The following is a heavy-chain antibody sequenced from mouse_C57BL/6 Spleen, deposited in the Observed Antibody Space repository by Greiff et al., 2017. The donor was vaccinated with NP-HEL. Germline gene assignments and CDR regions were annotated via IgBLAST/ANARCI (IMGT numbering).Heavy chain of an antibody. CDR2: ISDGGSYT. J-gene: IGHJ2*01. D-gene: IGHD3-1*01. CDR3: AREASGYFDY. CDR1: GFTFSSYA. Sequence: EVQLVESGGGLVKPGGSLKLSCAASGFTFSSYAMSWVRQTPEKRLEWVATISDGGSYTYYPDNVKGRFTISRDNAKNNLYRQRSHLKSEDTAMYYCAREASGYFDYWGQGTTLTVSS. V-gene: IGHV5-4*01.